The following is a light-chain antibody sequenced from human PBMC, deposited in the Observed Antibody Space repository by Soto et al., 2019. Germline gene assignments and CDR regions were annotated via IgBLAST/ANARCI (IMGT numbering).Light chain of an antibody. CDR1: QSINRW. Sequence: DIPMTQSPSTLSASVGDRVTITCRASQSINRWLVWYQQKPGKAPKVLIFDASILASGVPSRFSGSGSGTEFPLTISSLQPDDFATYYCQQYNNYLTWTFGQGTKVDIK. J-gene: IGKJ1*01. V-gene: IGKV1-5*01. CDR3: QQYNNYLTWT. CDR2: DAS.